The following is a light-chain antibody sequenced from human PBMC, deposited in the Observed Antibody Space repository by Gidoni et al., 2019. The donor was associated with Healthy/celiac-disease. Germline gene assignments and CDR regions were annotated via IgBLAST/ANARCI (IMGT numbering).Light chain of an antibody. J-gene: IGKJ3*01. CDR2: DAS. V-gene: IGKV3-11*01. CDR1: QSVSSY. Sequence: IVLTQSPSTLSLSPGERATLSCTASQSVSSYLAWYQQKPGQATRLLIYDASNRATGITARFSGSGYGTYLTRNSSSLEPEDFAVYYCQQRSNWIFTFGPGTKVDIK. CDR3: QQRSNWIFT.